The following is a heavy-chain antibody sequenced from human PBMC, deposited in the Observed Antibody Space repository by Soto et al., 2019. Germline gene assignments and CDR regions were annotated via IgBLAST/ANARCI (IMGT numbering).Heavy chain of an antibody. CDR2: ISAYNGNT. D-gene: IGHD6-19*01. CDR3: ARGAVAGEYYYYYGMDV. Sequence: ASVKVSCKASGYTFTSYGISWVRQAPGQGLEWMGWISAYNGNTNYAQKLQGRVTMTTDTSTSTAYMELRSLRSDDTAVYYCARGAVAGEYYYYYGMDVWGQRTTVTVSS. V-gene: IGHV1-18*01. J-gene: IGHJ6*02. CDR1: GYTFTSYG.